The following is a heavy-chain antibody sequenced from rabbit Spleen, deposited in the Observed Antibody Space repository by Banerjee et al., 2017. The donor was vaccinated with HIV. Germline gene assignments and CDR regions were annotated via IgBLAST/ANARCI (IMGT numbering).Heavy chain of an antibody. CDR2: FDPVFGSA. D-gene: IGHD6-1*01. CDR1: GFDFSNYG. V-gene: IGHV1S47*01. J-gene: IGHJ4*01. CDR3: ARGPPYAGYAGYGYVYLNL. Sequence: QEQLVESGGGLVQPGGSLKLSCKASGFDFSNYGVSWVRQAPGKGLEWIGYFDPVFGSAYYATWVNGRFTISSHNARNTLYLQLNSLTDADTATYFCARGPPYAGYAGYGYVYLNLWGPGTLVTVS.